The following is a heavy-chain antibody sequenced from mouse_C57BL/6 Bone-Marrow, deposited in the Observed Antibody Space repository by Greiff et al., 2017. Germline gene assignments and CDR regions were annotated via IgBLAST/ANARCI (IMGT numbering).Heavy chain of an antibody. CDR3: VRGLGRAP. J-gene: IGHJ3*01. Sequence: GGGLVQPKGSLKLSCAASGFSFNTYAMNWVRQAPGKGLEWVARIRSKSNNYATYYADSVKDRFTIFRDDSESMLYLQMNNLKAEDTDMYYCVRGLGRAPWGQGTLVTVSA. D-gene: IGHD4-1*01. V-gene: IGHV10-1*01. CDR2: IRSKSNNYAT. CDR1: GFSFNTYA.